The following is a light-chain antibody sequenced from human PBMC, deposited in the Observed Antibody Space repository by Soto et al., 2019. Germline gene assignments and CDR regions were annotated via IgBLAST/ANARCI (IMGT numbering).Light chain of an antibody. CDR3: PHNYSTPAWT. J-gene: IGKJ1*01. Sequence: QMAQTSSSQTDHLGHRLTITCRASQSVSIYLNWYQQKPGKAHNLLISAASRLQNGVPSRFRGSGCGTDFTLTISGLQPQDFANYYCPHNYSTPAWTFGQGTKLDIK. CDR1: QSVSIY. CDR2: AAS. V-gene: IGKV1-39*01.